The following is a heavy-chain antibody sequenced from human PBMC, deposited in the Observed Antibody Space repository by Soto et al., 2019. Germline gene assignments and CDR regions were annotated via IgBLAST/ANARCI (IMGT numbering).Heavy chain of an antibody. D-gene: IGHD1-1*01. J-gene: IGHJ5*02. CDR1: GGSISSGGYY. CDR2: IYYSGST. CDR3: ARVVTTLVFDP. Sequence: SETLSLTCTVSGGSISSGGYYWSWIRQRPGKGLEWIGYIYYSGSTYYNPSLKSRVTISVDTSKNQFSLKLSSVTAADTAVYYCARVVTTLVFDPWGQGTLVTVSS. V-gene: IGHV4-31*03.